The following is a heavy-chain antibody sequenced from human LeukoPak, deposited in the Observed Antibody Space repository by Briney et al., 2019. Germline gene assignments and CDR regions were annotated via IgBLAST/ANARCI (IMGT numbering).Heavy chain of an antibody. V-gene: IGHV4-39*01. CDR2: IIHNGST. D-gene: IGHD1-7*01. CDR1: GGSIRSSSYY. Sequence: SESLSLTCTVSGGSIRSSSYYWGWLRQPPGKGLEWFGRIIHNGSTIYNPALKSRLTISVDASEIQFSLKLSTVTAADTAVYYCARWNYGLTTGTFDYWGQGTLVTVSS. J-gene: IGHJ4*02. CDR3: ARWNYGLTTGTFDY.